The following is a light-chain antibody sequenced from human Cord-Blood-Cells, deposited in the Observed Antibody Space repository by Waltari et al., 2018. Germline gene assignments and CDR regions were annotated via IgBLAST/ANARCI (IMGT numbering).Light chain of an antibody. V-gene: IGLV2-23*01. CDR3: CSYAGSSTSVV. CDR1: SSDVGSYNL. CDR2: EGS. Sequence: QSALTQPASVSGSPGQSITIPCTGTSSDVGSYNLVSWYQQPPGKAPKLMIYEGSKRPSGVSNRFSGSKSGNTASLTISGLQAEDEADYYCCSYAGSSTSVVFGGGTKLTVL. J-gene: IGLJ2*01.